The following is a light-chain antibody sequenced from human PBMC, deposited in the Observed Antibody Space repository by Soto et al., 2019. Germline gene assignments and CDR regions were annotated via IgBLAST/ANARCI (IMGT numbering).Light chain of an antibody. V-gene: IGLV3-21*02. CDR2: DDS. Sequence: SSELTQPPSVSVAPGQTARITCGGTNIGSKTVHWYQQKPGQAPVLVVYDDSDRPSGIPERFSGSNSGNTATLTISRVEAGDEADYFCQLWDSSSDHLYVFGTGTKGTVL. CDR1: NIGSKT. J-gene: IGLJ1*01. CDR3: QLWDSSSDHLYV.